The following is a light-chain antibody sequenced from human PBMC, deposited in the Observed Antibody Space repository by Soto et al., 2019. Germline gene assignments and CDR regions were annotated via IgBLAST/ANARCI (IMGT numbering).Light chain of an antibody. Sequence: EIVLTQSPATLSLSPGERATLSCRASQSVSSYLAWYQQKPGQAPRLLIYDASNRATGIPARFSGSGSGTDVTLTISSLEPEDVAIYYCQHRSNWPPVTFGGGTKVEIK. CDR1: QSVSSY. V-gene: IGKV3-11*01. CDR3: QHRSNWPPVT. J-gene: IGKJ4*01. CDR2: DAS.